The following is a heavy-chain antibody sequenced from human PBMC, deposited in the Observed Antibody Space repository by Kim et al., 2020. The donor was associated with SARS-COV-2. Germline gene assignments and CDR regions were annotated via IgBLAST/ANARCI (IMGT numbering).Heavy chain of an antibody. CDR2: IYYSGST. D-gene: IGHD3-10*01. V-gene: IGHV4-59*13. J-gene: IGHJ4*02. CDR1: GGSISSYY. CDR3: AREETGISGPHFDY. Sequence: SETLSLTCTVSGGSISSYYWSWIRQPPGKGLEWIGYIYYSGSTNYNPSLKSRVTISVDTSKNQFSLKLSSVTAADTAVYYCAREETGISGPHFDYWGQGTLVTVSS.